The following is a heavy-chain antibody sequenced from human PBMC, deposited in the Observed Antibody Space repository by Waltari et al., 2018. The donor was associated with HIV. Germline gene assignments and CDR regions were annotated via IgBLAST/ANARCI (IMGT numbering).Heavy chain of an antibody. Sequence: QLQLQESGPGLVKPSETLSLTCTVSGGSISSSSYYWGWIRQPPGKGLEWIGSIYYSGSTYYNPSLKSRVTISVDTSKNQFSLKLSSVTAADTAVYYCARDRPSPYSSPVAGNFDYWGQGTLVTVSS. V-gene: IGHV4-39*07. CDR3: ARDRPSPYSSPVAGNFDY. CDR1: GGSISSSSYY. CDR2: IYYSGST. J-gene: IGHJ4*02. D-gene: IGHD6-19*01.